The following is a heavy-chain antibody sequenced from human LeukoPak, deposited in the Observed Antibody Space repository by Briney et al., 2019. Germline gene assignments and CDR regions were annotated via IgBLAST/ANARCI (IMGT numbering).Heavy chain of an antibody. V-gene: IGHV1-2*02. CDR3: ARDWRRYNRNYVFGY. CDR1: GYTFTGYY. Sequence: GASVKVSCKASGYTFTGYYMHWVRQAPGQGLEWMGWINPNSGGTNYAQKFQGRVTMTRDTSISTAYMELSRLRSDDTAVYYCARDWRRYNRNYVFGYWGQGTLVTVSS. J-gene: IGHJ4*02. CDR2: INPNSGGT. D-gene: IGHD1-7*01.